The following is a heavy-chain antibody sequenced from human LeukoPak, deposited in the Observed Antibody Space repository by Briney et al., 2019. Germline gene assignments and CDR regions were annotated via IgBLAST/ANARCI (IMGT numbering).Heavy chain of an antibody. Sequence: SETLSLTCAFYGGSFSGYYWSWIRQPPGKGLEWIGEINHSGSTNYNPSLKSRVTISVDTSKNQFSLKLSSVTAADTAVYYCARGYGSGSAYFDYWGQGTLVTVSS. D-gene: IGHD3-10*01. CDR2: INHSGST. V-gene: IGHV4-34*01. J-gene: IGHJ4*02. CDR3: ARGYGSGSAYFDY. CDR1: GGSFSGYY.